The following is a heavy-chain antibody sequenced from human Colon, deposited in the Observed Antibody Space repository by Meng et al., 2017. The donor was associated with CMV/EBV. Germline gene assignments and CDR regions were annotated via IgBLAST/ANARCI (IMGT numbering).Heavy chain of an antibody. D-gene: IGHD5-24*01. CDR1: GLPLSTSAVG. CDR2: LYWNDDN. V-gene: IGHV2-5*01. J-gene: IGHJ4*02. CDR3: AHTAGWLPRY. Sequence: TCTFSGLPLSTSAVGVAWIRQPPGKPLEWLALLYWNDDNHYSPSLKNRLTITKDTSKNHVVLTMTNMDPDDTGTYYCAHTAGWLPRYWGQGILVTVSS.